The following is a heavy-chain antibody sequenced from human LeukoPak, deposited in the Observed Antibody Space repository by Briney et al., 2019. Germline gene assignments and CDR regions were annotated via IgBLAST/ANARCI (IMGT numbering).Heavy chain of an antibody. CDR1: GGSISSYY. J-gene: IGHJ5*02. CDR2: TYYSGST. CDR3: ARHGVNYDILTGYYNWFDP. V-gene: IGHV4-59*08. D-gene: IGHD3-9*01. Sequence: SETLSLTCTVSGGSISSYYWSWIRQPLGKGLEWIGYTYYSGSTNYNPSLKSRVTISVDTSKNQFSLKLSSVTAADTAVYYCARHGVNYDILTGYYNWFDPWGQGTLVTVSS.